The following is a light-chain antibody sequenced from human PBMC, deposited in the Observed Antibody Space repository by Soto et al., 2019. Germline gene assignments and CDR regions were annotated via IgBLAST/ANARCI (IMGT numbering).Light chain of an antibody. CDR3: TSYAGRDTFV. Sequence: QSALTQPPSASGSPGQSVTISCTGTSSDVGGYNYVSWYQQHPGKAPKLMIYEVSARPSGVPDRFSGPKSDNTASLTVSGLQPEDEADYYCTSYAGRDTFVFGTGTKLTVL. CDR1: SSDVGGYNY. CDR2: EVS. V-gene: IGLV2-8*01. J-gene: IGLJ1*01.